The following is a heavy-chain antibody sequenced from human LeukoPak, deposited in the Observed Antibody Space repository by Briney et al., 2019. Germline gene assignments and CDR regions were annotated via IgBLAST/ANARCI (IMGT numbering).Heavy chain of an antibody. CDR2: LRNDESEI. CDR1: GFIFRNYG. V-gene: IGHV3-30*02. CDR3: VKDTGRGDF. Sequence: GGSQRLSCAASGFIFRNYGMHWVRQAPGKGLEWVAFLRNDESEIFYADSVKGRFTISRDNSKNTLYLQMSSLRDEDTAVYYCVKDTGRGDFWGQGTQVTVSS. J-gene: IGHJ4*02. D-gene: IGHD1-14*01.